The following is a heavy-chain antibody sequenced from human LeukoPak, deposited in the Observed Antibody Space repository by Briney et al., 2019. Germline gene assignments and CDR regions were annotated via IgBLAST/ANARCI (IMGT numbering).Heavy chain of an antibody. CDR3: ARLRDFEDWFDP. J-gene: IGHJ5*02. D-gene: IGHD3-9*01. CDR2: MNPNSGNT. V-gene: IGHV1-8*02. Sequence: GASVKVSCKASGYTFTSYDINWVRQATGQGLEWMGWMNPNSGNTGYAQKFQGRVTMTRNTSISTAYMELSSLRSEDTAVYYCARLRDFEDWFDPWGQGTLVTVSS. CDR1: GYTFTSYD.